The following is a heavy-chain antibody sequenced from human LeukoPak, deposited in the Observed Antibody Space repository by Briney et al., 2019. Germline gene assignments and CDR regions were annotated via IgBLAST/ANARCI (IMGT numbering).Heavy chain of an antibody. V-gene: IGHV4-59*01. CDR2: IYYSGST. J-gene: IGHJ4*02. CDR1: GGPISGYY. Sequence: WGTLSPPCPFPGGPISGYYWGWVRPPPGKGLGGIGYIYYSGSTNYNPSLKSRVTISVDTSKNQFSLKLSSVTAADTAVYYCARSDSSGYYYFDYWGQGTLVTVSS. D-gene: IGHD3-22*01. CDR3: ARSDSSGYYYFDY.